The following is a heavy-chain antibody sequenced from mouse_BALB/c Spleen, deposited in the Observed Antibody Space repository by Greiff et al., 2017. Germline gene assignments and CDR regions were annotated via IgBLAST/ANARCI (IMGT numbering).Heavy chain of an antibody. CDR1: GYTFTDYA. J-gene: IGHJ3*01. D-gene: IGHD1-1*01. Sequence: VMLQQSGAELVRPGVSVKISCKGSGYTFTDYAMHWVKQSHAKSLEWIGVISTYYGDASYNQKFKGKATMTVDKSSSTAYMELAGLTSEDSAIYYCARRGITTVDWFAYWGQGTLVTVSA. V-gene: IGHV1S137*01. CDR2: ISTYYGDA. CDR3: ARRGITTVDWFAY.